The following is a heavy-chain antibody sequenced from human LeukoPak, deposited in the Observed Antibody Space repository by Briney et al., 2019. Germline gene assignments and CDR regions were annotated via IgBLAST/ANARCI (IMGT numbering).Heavy chain of an antibody. CDR3: ARAYYDSGGYYYDY. Sequence: GGSLRPSCAASGFTFSSYPMHWVRQAPGKGLEYVSAISSNGDSTYYANSVKGRFAISRDNSKNTLYLQMGSLRAEDMAVYYCARAYYDSGGYYYDYWGQGTLVTVSS. J-gene: IGHJ4*02. CDR2: ISSNGDST. V-gene: IGHV3-64*01. D-gene: IGHD3-22*01. CDR1: GFTFSSYP.